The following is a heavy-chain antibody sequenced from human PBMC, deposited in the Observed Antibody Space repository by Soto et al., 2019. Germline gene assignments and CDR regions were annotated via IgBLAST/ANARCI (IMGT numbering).Heavy chain of an antibody. CDR1: GFTFSSYA. D-gene: IGHD3-9*01. Sequence: GGSLRLSCAASGFTFSSYAMHWVRQAPGKGLEWVAVISYDGSNKYYADSVKGRFTISRDNSKNTLYLQMNSLRAEDTAVYYCARSGILTGYSDYWGQGTLVTVSS. CDR2: ISYDGSNK. J-gene: IGHJ4*02. CDR3: ARSGILTGYSDY. V-gene: IGHV3-30-3*01.